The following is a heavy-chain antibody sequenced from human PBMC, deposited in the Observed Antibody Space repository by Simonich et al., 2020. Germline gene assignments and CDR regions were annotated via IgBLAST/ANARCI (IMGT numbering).Heavy chain of an antibody. Sequence: QVQLVQSGAEVKKPGASVKVSCKASGYTFTGYYMHWVRQAPGQGLEWMGWINPKGGGTNYAQKVQGRVTMTRDTSISTAYMELSRLRSDDTAVYYCARDRAARYYYYYYMDVWGKGTTVTVSS. CDR1: GYTFTGYY. D-gene: IGHD6-6*01. V-gene: IGHV1-2*02. CDR2: INPKGGGT. CDR3: ARDRAARYYYYYYMDV. J-gene: IGHJ6*03.